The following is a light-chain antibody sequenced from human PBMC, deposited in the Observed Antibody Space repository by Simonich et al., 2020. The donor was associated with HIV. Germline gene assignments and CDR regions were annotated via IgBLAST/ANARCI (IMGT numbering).Light chain of an antibody. J-gene: IGKJ5*01. V-gene: IGKV4-1*01. CDR2: CAS. CDR3: QQYYAAPIT. Sequence: DIVMTQSLDSLAVSLGERATINCKSNQSVLYSSNNKNYLAWYQQKPGQPPKLLIYCASTRESGVPDRFSGSGSGTDFTLTISSLQAEDVAVYYCQQYYAAPITFGQGTRLEI. CDR1: QSVLYSSNNKNY.